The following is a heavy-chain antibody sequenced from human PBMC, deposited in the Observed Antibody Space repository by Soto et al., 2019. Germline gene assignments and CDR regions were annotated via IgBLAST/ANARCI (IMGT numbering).Heavy chain of an antibody. CDR3: ARDEMEALDELYYYMDV. Sequence: QVQLVQSGAEVKKPGASVKVSCKASGYTFTSYAMHWVRQAPGQRLEWMGWINAGNGNTKYSQKFQGRVTITRDTSASTAYLELSSLRSEDTAVYYCARDEMEALDELYYYMDVLGKGTTVTVSS. J-gene: IGHJ6*03. D-gene: IGHD1-26*01. CDR2: INAGNGNT. V-gene: IGHV1-3*01. CDR1: GYTFTSYA.